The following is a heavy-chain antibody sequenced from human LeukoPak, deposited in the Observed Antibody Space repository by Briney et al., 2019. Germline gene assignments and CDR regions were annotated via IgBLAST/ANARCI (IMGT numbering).Heavy chain of an antibody. V-gene: IGHV3-23*01. CDR2: ISGSGGST. CDR1: GFTFSSYA. D-gene: IGHD2-2*01. J-gene: IGHJ4*02. Sequence: SGGSLRLSCAASGFTFSSYAMSWVRQAPGKGLEWVSAISGSGGSTYYADSVKGRFTISRDNSKNTLYLQMNSLRAEDTAVYYCAKERAPLGYCSGTSCPFDYWGQGTLVTVSS. CDR3: AKERAPLGYCSGTSCPFDY.